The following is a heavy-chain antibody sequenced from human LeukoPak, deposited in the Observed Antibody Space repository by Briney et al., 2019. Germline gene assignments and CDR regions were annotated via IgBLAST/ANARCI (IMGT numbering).Heavy chain of an antibody. D-gene: IGHD3-22*01. J-gene: IGHJ5*02. CDR3: AKDRGGSSGYSWFDP. Sequence: GGSLRLSCATSGFTFSRYNMNWVRQAPGKGLEWVSAISGSGGSTYYADSVKGRFTISRDNSKNTLYLQMNSLRAEDTAVYYCAKDRGGSSGYSWFDPWGQGTLVTVSS. CDR1: GFTFSRYN. V-gene: IGHV3-23*01. CDR2: ISGSGGST.